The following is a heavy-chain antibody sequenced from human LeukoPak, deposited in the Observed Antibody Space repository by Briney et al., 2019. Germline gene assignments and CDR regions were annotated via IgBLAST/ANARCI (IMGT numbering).Heavy chain of an antibody. J-gene: IGHJ6*03. V-gene: IGHV4-39*07. Sequence: SETLSLTCTVSGGSISSSSYYWGWIRQPPGKGLGWIGSIYYSGSTYYNPSLKSRVTISVDTSKNQFSLKLSSVTAADTAVYYCASSRGEFWYYYYMDVWGKGTTVTVSS. CDR1: GGSISSSSYY. CDR2: IYYSGST. CDR3: ASSRGEFWYYYYMDV. D-gene: IGHD3-10*01.